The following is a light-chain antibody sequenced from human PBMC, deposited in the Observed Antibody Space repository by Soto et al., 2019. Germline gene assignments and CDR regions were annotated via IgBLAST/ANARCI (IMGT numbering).Light chain of an antibody. V-gene: IGKV1-27*01. CDR1: QGISSY. J-gene: IGKJ4*01. Sequence: DIQMTQSPSSLSASVGDRVTITCRASQGISSYLAWYQQKPGKVPKLLIYAASPLQSGVPSRFSGSGSGTDFTLTISSLQPEDVATYYCQKYNSAPPLTFGGGTKVAIK. CDR2: AAS. CDR3: QKYNSAPPLT.